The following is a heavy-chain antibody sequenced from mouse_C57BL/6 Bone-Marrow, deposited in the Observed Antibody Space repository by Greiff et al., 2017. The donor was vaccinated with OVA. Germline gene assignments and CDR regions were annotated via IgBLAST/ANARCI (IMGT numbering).Heavy chain of an antibody. CDR3: AREYFDV. CDR2: INPNNGGT. CDR1: GYTFTDYY. V-gene: IGHV1-26*01. Sequence: VQLQQSGPELVKPGASVKISCKASGYTFTDYYMNWVKQSHGKSLEWIGDINPNNGGTSYNQKFKGKATLTVDKSSSTAYMELRSLTSEDSAVYYCAREYFDVWGTGTTVTVSS. J-gene: IGHJ1*03.